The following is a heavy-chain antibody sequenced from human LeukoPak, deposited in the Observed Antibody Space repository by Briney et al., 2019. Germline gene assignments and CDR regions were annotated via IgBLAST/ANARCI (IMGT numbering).Heavy chain of an antibody. CDR2: IKQDGSEK. D-gene: IGHD6-19*01. V-gene: IGHV3-7*01. Sequence: GGSLRLSCAASGFTFSSNWMDWVRQAPGKGLEWVANIKQDGSEKYYVDSVKGRFTISRDNAKNSVYLQMNSLRAEDTAVYYCARDSGWGNDYWGQGTLVTVSS. CDR1: GFTFSSNW. CDR3: ARDSGWGNDY. J-gene: IGHJ4*02.